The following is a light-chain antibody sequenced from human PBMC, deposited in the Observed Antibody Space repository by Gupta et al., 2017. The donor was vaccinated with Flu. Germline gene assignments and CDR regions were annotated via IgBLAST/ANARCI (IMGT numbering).Light chain of an antibody. CDR1: ISNLGSNT. Sequence: QSVLTQPPSASGAPGQRVTISCSGSISNLGSNTVNWYQHVPGTAPKVLIYSNNQRPSGVPDRVSGSRSGTSASLAISGLRSEDEADYYCGGWDDSLNGPVFGGGTKLTVL. CDR3: GGWDDSLNGPV. J-gene: IGLJ2*01. V-gene: IGLV1-44*01. CDR2: SNN.